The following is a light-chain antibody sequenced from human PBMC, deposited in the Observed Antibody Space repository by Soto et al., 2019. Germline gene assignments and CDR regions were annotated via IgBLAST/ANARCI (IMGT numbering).Light chain of an antibody. CDR1: QSISSN. Sequence: RCHANVTVSPGALSTSSCRASQSISSNLAWYHQKPCEAPRLLIYGASTRANGMPARCSGSGSGTEFTLTISSLQYEDFSAYYCQQYNNWTPITFGQGTRLEIK. V-gene: IGKV3-15*01. CDR2: GAS. CDR3: QQYNNWTPIT. J-gene: IGKJ5*01.